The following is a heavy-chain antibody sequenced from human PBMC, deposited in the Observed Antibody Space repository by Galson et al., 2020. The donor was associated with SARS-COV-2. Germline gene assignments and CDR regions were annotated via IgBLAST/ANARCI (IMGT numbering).Heavy chain of an antibody. CDR1: GFTFSSYD. D-gene: IGHD6-6*01. CDR3: ARMGVAALAGYYYGMDV. CDR2: IGTAGDT. Sequence: LKISCAASGFTFSSYDMHWVRQATGKGLEWVSAIGTAGDTYYPGSVKGRFTISRENAKNSLYLQMNSLRAGDTAVYYCARMGVAALAGYYYGMDVWGQGTTVTVSS. V-gene: IGHV3-13*04. J-gene: IGHJ6*02.